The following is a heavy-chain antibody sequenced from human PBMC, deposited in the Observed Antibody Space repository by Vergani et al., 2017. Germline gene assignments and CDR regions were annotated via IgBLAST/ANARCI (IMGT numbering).Heavy chain of an antibody. CDR2: MYHSGST. CDR3: GRVADFYGLGSRLLDL. Sequence: QVRLQESGPGLVKPSETLSLTCTVSGASVNSYYWCWIRQPPGKGLDCIGYMYHSGSTNYNPSLETRVTISGNTSKNQFSLKLNSVTAADTAVYYCGRVADFYGLGSRLLDLWGQGILVTVSS. CDR1: GASVNSYY. V-gene: IGHV4-59*02. D-gene: IGHD3-10*01. J-gene: IGHJ5*02.